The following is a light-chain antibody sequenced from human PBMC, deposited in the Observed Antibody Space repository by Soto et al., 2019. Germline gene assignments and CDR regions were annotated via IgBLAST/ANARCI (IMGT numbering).Light chain of an antibody. CDR1: QRVSSDY. V-gene: IGKV3-20*01. Sequence: ETVLTQSPGTLSLSPGERATLSCRASQRVSSDYLSWYQQKPGQSPRLLIYGASNRATGIPDRFSGSGSGTDFSLTISRLEPEDFAVYYCQKYGGSPRLAFGGGTKVEIK. CDR2: GAS. J-gene: IGKJ4*01. CDR3: QKYGGSPRLA.